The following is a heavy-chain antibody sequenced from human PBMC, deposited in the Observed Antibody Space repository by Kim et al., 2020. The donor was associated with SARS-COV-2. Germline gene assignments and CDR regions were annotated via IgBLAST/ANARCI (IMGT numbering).Heavy chain of an antibody. CDR1: GDSVSSDSAV. Sequence: SQTLSLTCAISGDSVSSDSAVWNWIRQSPSRGLEWLGRTCYRSKWHNDYAQSVKSRITINPDTSKNQFSLQLDSVTPEDTAVYYCTRGLPYSSNYWVFDYWGQGTLVTVSS. V-gene: IGHV6-1*01. D-gene: IGHD6-13*01. CDR2: TCYRSKWHN. J-gene: IGHJ4*02. CDR3: TRGLPYSSNYWVFDY.